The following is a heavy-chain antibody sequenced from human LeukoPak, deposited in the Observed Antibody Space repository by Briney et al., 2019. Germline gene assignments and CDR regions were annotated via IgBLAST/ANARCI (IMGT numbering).Heavy chain of an antibody. V-gene: IGHV3-7*01. CDR2: IKEDGSEK. D-gene: IGHD1-26*01. CDR3: ARDESGPAY. CDR1: GFTFSNYW. Sequence: GGSLRLSCAASGFTFSNYWMTWVRQAPGKGLEWVANIKEDGSEKYYVDSVKGRFTISRDNAKNSLYLQMNSLRAEDTALYYCARDESGPAYWGQGTLVTASS. J-gene: IGHJ4*02.